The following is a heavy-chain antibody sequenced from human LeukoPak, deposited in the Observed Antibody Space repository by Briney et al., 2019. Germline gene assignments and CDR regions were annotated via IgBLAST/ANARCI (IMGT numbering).Heavy chain of an antibody. V-gene: IGHV4-39*01. Sequence: SETLSLTCTVSGGSISSSSYYWGWIRQPPGKGLEWIGSIYYSGSTYYNPSLKSRVTISVDTSKNQFSLKLSSVTAADTAVYYCARQTYYYDSSGYYFDYWGQGTLVTVSS. D-gene: IGHD3-22*01. CDR2: IYYSGST. CDR3: ARQTYYYDSSGYYFDY. J-gene: IGHJ4*02. CDR1: GGSISSSSYY.